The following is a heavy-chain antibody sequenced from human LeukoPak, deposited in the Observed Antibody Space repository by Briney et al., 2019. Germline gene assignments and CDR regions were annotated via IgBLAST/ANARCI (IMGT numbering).Heavy chain of an antibody. D-gene: IGHD4-17*01. V-gene: IGHV3-48*03. CDR2: ISTTGTTI. Sequence: GSLRLSCAASGFTFSSYEMNWVRQAPGRGLEWVSYISTTGTTIYYGDSVKGRFTISRDNAKNSLYLQMNSLRAEDTAVYYCARAGPTVTNYFDYWGQGSLVTVSS. J-gene: IGHJ4*02. CDR3: ARAGPTVTNYFDY. CDR1: GFTFSSYE.